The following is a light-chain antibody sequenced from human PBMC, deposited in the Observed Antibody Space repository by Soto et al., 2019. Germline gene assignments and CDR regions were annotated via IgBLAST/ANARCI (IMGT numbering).Light chain of an antibody. CDR2: EDN. CDR1: SGSIASNY. V-gene: IGLV6-57*04. Sequence: NFMLTQPHSVSESPGKTVTISCTRSSGSIASNYVQWYQQRPGSAPTTVIYEDNQRPSGVPDRFSGSIDRSSNSASLTISGLKTEDEADYYGQSYDSTNQAVVFGGGTKLTVL. J-gene: IGLJ2*01. CDR3: QSYDSTNQAVV.